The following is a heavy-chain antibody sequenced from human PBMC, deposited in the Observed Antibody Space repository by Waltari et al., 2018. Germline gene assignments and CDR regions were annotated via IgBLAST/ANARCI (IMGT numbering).Heavy chain of an antibody. CDR1: GGSFSGYY. D-gene: IGHD3-10*01. CDR3: ARGPRYYYGSGSYRLDY. V-gene: IGHV4-34*01. Sequence: QVQLQQWGAGLLKPSETLSLTCAVYGGSFSGYYWSWIRQPPGKGLEWIGEIKHSGSTNYNPSLKSRVTISVDTSKNQFSLKLSSVTAADTAVYYCARGPRYYYGSGSYRLDYWGQGTLVTVSS. CDR2: IKHSGST. J-gene: IGHJ4*02.